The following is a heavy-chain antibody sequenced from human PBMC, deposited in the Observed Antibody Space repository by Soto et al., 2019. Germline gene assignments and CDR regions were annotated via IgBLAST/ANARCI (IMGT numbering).Heavy chain of an antibody. Sequence: QITLKESGPTLVKPTQTLTLTCTFSGFSLSTSGVGVGWIRQPPGKALEWLALIYWDDDKRYSPYLKSRLTITKDTSKYQVVLTMINMDPVDTATYYCAHVYGGYDNFDYWGQGTLVTVSS. CDR3: AHVYGGYDNFDY. D-gene: IGHD5-12*01. CDR1: GFSLSTSGVG. V-gene: IGHV2-5*02. CDR2: IYWDDDK. J-gene: IGHJ4*02.